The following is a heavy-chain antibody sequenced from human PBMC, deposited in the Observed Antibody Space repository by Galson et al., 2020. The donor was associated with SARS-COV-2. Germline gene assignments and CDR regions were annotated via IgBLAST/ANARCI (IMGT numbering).Heavy chain of an antibody. V-gene: IGHV3-7*03. CDR3: ARDSGWFRFDY. CDR2: IKGDGSAK. D-gene: IGHD6-13*01. CDR1: GFTFSNFW. Sequence: GESLKISCAASGFTFSNFWMTWVRQAPGKGLEWVAHIKGDGSAKKYVDSVTGRFTIFRDNAKSSLYLQMNSLRGEDTALYYCARDSGWFRFDYWGQGTLVTVSS. J-gene: IGHJ4*02.